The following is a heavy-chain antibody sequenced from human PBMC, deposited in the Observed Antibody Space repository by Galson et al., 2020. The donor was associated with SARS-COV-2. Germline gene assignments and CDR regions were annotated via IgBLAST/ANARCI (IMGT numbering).Heavy chain of an antibody. D-gene: IGHD6-19*01. J-gene: IGHJ4*02. CDR2: INSDGSST. Sequence: SRINSDGSSTSYADSVKGRFTISRDNAKNTLYLQMNSLRAEDTAVYYCARVGTRSGWKYYFDYWGQGTLVTVSS. CDR3: ARVGTRSGWKYYFDY. V-gene: IGHV3-74*01.